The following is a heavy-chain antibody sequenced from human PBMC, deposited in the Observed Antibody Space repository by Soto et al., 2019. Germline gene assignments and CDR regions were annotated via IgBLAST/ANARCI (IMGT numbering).Heavy chain of an antibody. CDR1: GYSFTNYW. J-gene: IGHJ3*02. CDR2: IYPGDSDI. CDR3: TRHPPSPGDAFDI. Sequence: PGESLKISCKGSGYSFTNYWIGWVHQMPGKGLEWMGLIYPGDSDIRYSPSFQGQVTISADKSISTAYLQWSSPQASDTGMYYCTRHPPSPGDAFDIWGQGTMVTVSS. V-gene: IGHV5-51*07.